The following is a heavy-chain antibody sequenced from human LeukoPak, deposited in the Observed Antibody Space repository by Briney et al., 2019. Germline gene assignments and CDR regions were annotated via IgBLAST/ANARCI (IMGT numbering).Heavy chain of an antibody. V-gene: IGHV3-30*02. D-gene: IGHD3-10*01. CDR3: AKDTLWFGEYEGYYFDY. CDR1: GFTFSYNG. Sequence: PGGSLRLSCAASGFTFSYNGMHWVRQAPGKGLEWVTFIRYDGSNKYYADSVKGRFTISRDNSKNTLYLQMNSLRAEDTAVYYCAKDTLWFGEYEGYYFDYWGQGTLVTVSS. J-gene: IGHJ4*02. CDR2: IRYDGSNK.